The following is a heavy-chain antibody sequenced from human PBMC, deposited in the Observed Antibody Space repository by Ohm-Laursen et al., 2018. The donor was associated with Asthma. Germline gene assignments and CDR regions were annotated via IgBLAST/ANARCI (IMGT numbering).Heavy chain of an antibody. Sequence: GSLRLSCAASGVAFTDSWMSWVRQLPGRSLEWVAKINPLGYEKYYMDSVRGRFTVSRDNTKNSLYLEMNSLRVEDTAVYYCVTDAWWSYVHWGLGTLVTVSS. CDR3: VTDAWWSYVH. CDR2: INPLGYEK. V-gene: IGHV3-7*01. J-gene: IGHJ4*02. D-gene: IGHD1-26*01. CDR1: GVAFTDSW.